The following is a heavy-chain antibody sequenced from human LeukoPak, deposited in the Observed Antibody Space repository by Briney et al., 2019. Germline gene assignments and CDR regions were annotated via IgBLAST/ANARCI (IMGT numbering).Heavy chain of an antibody. J-gene: IGHJ1*01. CDR1: GFTFSSYA. CDR2: ISGSGGST. D-gene: IGHD6-13*01. V-gene: IGHV3-23*01. Sequence: GGSLRLSCAASGFTFSSYAMSWVRQAPGKGLEWVSAISGSGGSTYYADSVKGRFTISRDNSKNTLCLQMNSLRAEDTAVYYCAKGIAAAGSIQHWGQGTLVTVSS. CDR3: AKGIAAAGSIQH.